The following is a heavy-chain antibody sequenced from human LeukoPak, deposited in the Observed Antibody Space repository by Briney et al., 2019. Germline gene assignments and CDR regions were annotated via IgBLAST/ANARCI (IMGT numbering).Heavy chain of an antibody. Sequence: GGSLRLSCAASGFTFSSYSMNWVRQAPGKGLEWVSSISSSSSYIYYADSVKGRFTISRDNAKNSLYLQMNSLRAEDTAVYYCARDHFSYYYYGMDVWGQGTTVTVSS. CDR1: GFTFSSYS. J-gene: IGHJ6*02. D-gene: IGHD2/OR15-2a*01. V-gene: IGHV3-21*01. CDR3: ARDHFSYYYYGMDV. CDR2: ISSSSSYI.